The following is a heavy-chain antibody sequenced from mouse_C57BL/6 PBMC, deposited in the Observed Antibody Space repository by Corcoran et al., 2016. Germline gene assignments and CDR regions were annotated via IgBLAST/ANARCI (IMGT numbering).Heavy chain of an antibody. CDR3: ARRDGNYVDY. J-gene: IGHJ2*01. Sequence: EVQLQQSGPELVKPGASVKISCKASGYTFTDYYMNWVKQSHGKSLEWIGDINPNNGGTSYNQKFKGKATLTVDKSSSTAYMELRSLTSEDSAVYYCARRDGNYVDYWGQGTTLTVSS. V-gene: IGHV1-26*01. CDR2: INPNNGGT. D-gene: IGHD2-1*01. CDR1: GYTFTDYY.